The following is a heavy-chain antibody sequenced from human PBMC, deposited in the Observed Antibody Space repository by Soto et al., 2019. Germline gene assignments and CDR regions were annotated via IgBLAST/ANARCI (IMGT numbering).Heavy chain of an antibody. V-gene: IGHV4-4*07. CDR3: ERDSSGYYYLFDW. Sequence: KTSETLSLTCTVPGGSISSYYWCWIRQPAGKGLEWIGRIYTSGSTNYNPSLKSRDTMSVDTSKTQFSLKLSSVTAADTDIYYFERDSSGYYYLFDWWGKGTLVPVS. J-gene: IGHJ4*02. CDR2: IYTSGST. D-gene: IGHD3-22*01. CDR1: GGSISSYY.